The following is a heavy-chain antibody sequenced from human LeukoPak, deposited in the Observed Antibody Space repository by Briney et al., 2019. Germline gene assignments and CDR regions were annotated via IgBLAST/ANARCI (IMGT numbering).Heavy chain of an antibody. CDR3: APTPEAYTSNWNV. J-gene: IGHJ4*02. D-gene: IGHD1-1*01. Sequence: ASVKVSCTASGYTFTDDYMHWVRQAPGQGLEWMGWINPDSGFTNYAQKFQGRVIMTRDTSISTAYVEVRSLRSDDTAVYYCAPTPEAYTSNWNVWGQGTLVTVSS. CDR2: INPDSGFT. CDR1: GYTFTDDY. V-gene: IGHV1-2*02.